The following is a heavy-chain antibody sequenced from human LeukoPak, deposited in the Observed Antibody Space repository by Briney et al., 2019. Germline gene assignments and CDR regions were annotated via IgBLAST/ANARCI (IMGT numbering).Heavy chain of an antibody. J-gene: IGHJ4*02. CDR1: GFTFSTYW. CDR2: IKQDESEK. Sequence: PGGSLRLSCAASGFTFSTYWMSLVREAPGKGLDWVANIKQDESEKCYVDSVKGRFTIFRDNAKNLLYLQMNSLRAEDTAVYYCAREEVYYYDSTGYDYWGQGTLVTVSS. D-gene: IGHD3-22*01. V-gene: IGHV3-7*01. CDR3: AREEVYYYDSTGYDY.